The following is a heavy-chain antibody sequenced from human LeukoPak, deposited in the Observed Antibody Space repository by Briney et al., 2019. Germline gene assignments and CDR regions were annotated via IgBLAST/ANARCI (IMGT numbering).Heavy chain of an antibody. V-gene: IGHV4-39*07. CDR1: GGSISSSSYY. CDR3: ASELDIVATINFDY. CDR2: IYYSGST. J-gene: IGHJ4*02. D-gene: IGHD5-12*01. Sequence: PSETLSLTCTVSGGSISSSSYYWGWIRQPRGKGLEWIGSIYYSGSTYYNPSLKSRVTISVDTSKNQFSLKLSSVTAADTAVYYCASELDIVATINFDYWGQGTLVTVSS.